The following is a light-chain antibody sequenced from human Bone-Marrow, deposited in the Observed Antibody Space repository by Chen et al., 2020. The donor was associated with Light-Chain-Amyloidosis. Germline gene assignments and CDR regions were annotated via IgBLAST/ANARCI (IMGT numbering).Light chain of an antibody. CDR3: QAWDSSTVV. J-gene: IGLJ2*01. CDR1: KVEDKY. Sequence: SYELLQPPSMSASPGQTATITCSGEKVEDKYVCWYQQKPGQSPVLVIYRDTKRPSGIPERFSGANSGNTATLTISGTQALDEADFYCQAWDSSTVVFGGGTRLTVL. CDR2: RDT. V-gene: IGLV3-1*01.